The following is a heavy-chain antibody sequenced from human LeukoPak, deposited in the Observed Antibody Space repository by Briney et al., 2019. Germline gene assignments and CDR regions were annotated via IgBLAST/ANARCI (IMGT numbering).Heavy chain of an antibody. CDR2: ISSSSSYI. D-gene: IGHD5-18*01. CDR1: GFTFSSYS. V-gene: IGHV3-21*01. Sequence: GGSLRLSCAASGFTFSSYSMNWVRQAPWKGLEWVSSISSSSSYIYYADSVKGRFTISRDNAKNSLYLQMNSLRAEDTAVYYCARDPYLDKYSYGHNGWFDPWGQGTLVTVSS. CDR3: ARDPYLDKYSYGHNGWFDP. J-gene: IGHJ5*02.